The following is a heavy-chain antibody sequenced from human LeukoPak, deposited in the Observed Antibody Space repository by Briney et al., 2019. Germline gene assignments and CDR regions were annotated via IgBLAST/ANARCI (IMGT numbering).Heavy chain of an antibody. D-gene: IGHD4-23*01. V-gene: IGHV1-2*06. CDR3: ARDPNSFDY. CDR2: INPNSGGT. CDR1: GYTFSDYL. Sequence: GASVKVSCKTSGYTFSDYLMHWVRQAPGQGLEWMGRINPNSGGTRYAQKFQGRVTMTRDTSISTAYMDLSSLTSDDTAVYYRARDPNSFDYWGQGTLVTVSS. J-gene: IGHJ4*02.